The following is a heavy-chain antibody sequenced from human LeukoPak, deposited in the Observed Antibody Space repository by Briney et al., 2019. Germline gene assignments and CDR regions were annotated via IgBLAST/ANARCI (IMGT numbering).Heavy chain of an antibody. J-gene: IGHJ1*01. Sequence: ASVKVSCKASGGTFSSYAISWVRQAPGQGLEWMGRIIPILGIANYAQKFQGRVTMTTDTSTSTAYMELRSLRSDDTAVYYCARDVPDSSSWFEYFQHWGQGTLVTVSS. D-gene: IGHD6-13*01. CDR1: GGTFSSYA. CDR2: IIPILGIA. V-gene: IGHV1-69*04. CDR3: ARDVPDSSSWFEYFQH.